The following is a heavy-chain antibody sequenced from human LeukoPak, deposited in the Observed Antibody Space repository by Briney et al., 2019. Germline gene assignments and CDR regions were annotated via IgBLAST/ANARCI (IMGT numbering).Heavy chain of an antibody. D-gene: IGHD3-10*01. CDR3: ARAYYYGSGTFDI. Sequence: SETLSLTCTVSGGSISPYYWSWIRQPPGKGLEWIGYVYYTGSTYYNPSLKSRVTMLIDTSKNQFSLKLTSVTAADTAVYYCARAYYYGSGTFDIWGQGTMVTVSS. CDR2: VYYTGST. J-gene: IGHJ3*02. CDR1: GGSISPYY. V-gene: IGHV4-59*01.